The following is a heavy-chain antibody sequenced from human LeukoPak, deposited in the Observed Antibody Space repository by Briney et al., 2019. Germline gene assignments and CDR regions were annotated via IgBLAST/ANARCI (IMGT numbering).Heavy chain of an antibody. CDR1: GFTFDDYA. CDR3: TREKGNGWSPVNY. CDR2: ISWNSGSI. D-gene: IGHD6-19*01. J-gene: IGHJ4*02. V-gene: IGHV3-9*03. Sequence: GGSLRLSCAASGFTFDDYAMHWVRQAPGKGLEWVSGISWNSGSIGYADSVKGRFTISRDNAKNSLYLQMNSLRVEDMAVYYCTREKGNGWSPVNYWGQGTLVTVSS.